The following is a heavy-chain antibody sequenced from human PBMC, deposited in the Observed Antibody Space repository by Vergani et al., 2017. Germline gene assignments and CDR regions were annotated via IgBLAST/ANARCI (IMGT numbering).Heavy chain of an antibody. CDR1: GFTFTNYG. CDR3: ATAGAAYCRGASCYDFFEY. Sequence: QVQLVESGGGVVQPGGSLRLSCAASGFTFTNYGMHWVRQASGKGLEWVAFTRYDGIVEYYGDSVRGRFTISIDNSKNTLYLQMNRLRPEDTAVYYCATAGAAYCRGASCYDFFEYWGQGTLVTVAS. D-gene: IGHD2-15*01. J-gene: IGHJ4*02. V-gene: IGHV3-30*02. CDR2: TRYDGIVE.